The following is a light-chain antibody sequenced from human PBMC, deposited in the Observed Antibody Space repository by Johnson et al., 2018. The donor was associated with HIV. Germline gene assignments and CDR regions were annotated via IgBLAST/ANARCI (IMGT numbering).Light chain of an antibody. V-gene: IGLV1-51*01. Sequence: QAVLTQPPSVSAAPGQKVTISCSGSSSNIGNNYVSWYQQLPGTAPKLLIYDNNKRPSGIPDRFSGSTSGTSATLGITGLQTGDAADYYCGTWDSSLSVPGFGSGTKVTVL. CDR3: GTWDSSLSVPG. CDR2: DNN. J-gene: IGLJ1*01. CDR1: SSNIGNNY.